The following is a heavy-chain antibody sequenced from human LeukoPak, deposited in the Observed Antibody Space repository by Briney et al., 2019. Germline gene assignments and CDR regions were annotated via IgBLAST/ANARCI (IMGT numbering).Heavy chain of an antibody. D-gene: IGHD3-10*01. CDR1: GFTFDDYA. Sequence: GGSLRLSCEASGFTFDDYAMHWVRQAPGKGLEWVSGISWNSGSIGYADSVKGRFTISRDNAKNSLYLQMNSLRAEDTALYYCAKDKGYGSGSYVYYFDYWGQGTLVTVFS. V-gene: IGHV3-9*01. CDR2: ISWNSGSI. J-gene: IGHJ4*02. CDR3: AKDKGYGSGSYVYYFDY.